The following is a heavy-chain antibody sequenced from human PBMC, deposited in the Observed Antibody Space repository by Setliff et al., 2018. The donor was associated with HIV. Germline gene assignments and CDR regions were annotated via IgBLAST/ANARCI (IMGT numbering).Heavy chain of an antibody. CDR3: AREGKTALVTKYFDY. CDR2: IDYSGSA. J-gene: IGHJ4*02. V-gene: IGHV4-31*11. CDR1: GVSITSATYY. D-gene: IGHD5-18*01. Sequence: SETLSLTCAVSGVSITSATYYWRWIRHSPGKGLEWIGYIDYSGSAFYNPSLKSRLTISRDTSKNQFSLRMKSVTAADTAVYYCAREGKTALVTKYFDYWGQGTLVTVSS.